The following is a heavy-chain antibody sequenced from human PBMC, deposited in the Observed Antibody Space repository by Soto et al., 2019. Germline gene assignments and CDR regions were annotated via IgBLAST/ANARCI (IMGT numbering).Heavy chain of an antibody. Sequence: QVQLVESGGGVVQPGRSLRLSCAASGFTFSDYTMHWVRQAPGKELEWVALMSSDGGNTDYTDSVKGRFTISRDNSKNTLYLQMDSLRPEDTTVYYCARDYGDGYYYFDLWGQGTLVTVSS. D-gene: IGHD5-12*01. CDR2: MSSDGGNT. V-gene: IGHV3-30-3*01. CDR1: GFTFSDYT. J-gene: IGHJ4*02. CDR3: ARDYGDGYYYFDL.